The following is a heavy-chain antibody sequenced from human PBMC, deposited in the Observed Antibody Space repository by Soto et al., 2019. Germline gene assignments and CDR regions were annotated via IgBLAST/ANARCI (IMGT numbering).Heavy chain of an antibody. V-gene: IGHV3-23*01. CDR1: GFTFSSYA. CDR2: VSGTGGTT. Sequence: EVQLLESGGGLVQPGGSLRLSCAASGFTFSSYAMNWVRQAPGKGLEWVSGVSGTGGTTYYADSVMGRFTISRDNSKNPLFLQMNSLRAGDTAVYYCAKADYYYGMDVWGQGTTVTVSS. J-gene: IGHJ6*02. CDR3: AKADYYYGMDV.